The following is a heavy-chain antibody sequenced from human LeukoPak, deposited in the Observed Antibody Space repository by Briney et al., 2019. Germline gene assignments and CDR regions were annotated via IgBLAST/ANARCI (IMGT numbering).Heavy chain of an antibody. CDR2: INPNSGGT. J-gene: IGHJ4*02. CDR3: ASSSGSGSYYKVSFDY. CDR1: GYTFTGYY. Sequence: ASVKVSCKASGYTFTGYYMHWVRQAPGQGLEWMGWINPNSGGTNYAQKFQGWVTMTRDTSISTAYMELSRLRSDDTAVYYCASSSGSGSYYKVSFDYWGQGTLVTVSS. V-gene: IGHV1-2*04. D-gene: IGHD3-10*01.